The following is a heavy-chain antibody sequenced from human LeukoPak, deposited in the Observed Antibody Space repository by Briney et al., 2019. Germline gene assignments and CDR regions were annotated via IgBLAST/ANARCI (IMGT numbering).Heavy chain of an antibody. J-gene: IGHJ4*02. CDR2: ISWNSGSI. CDR3: ARSAWVDYFDY. CDR1: GFTFDDYA. Sequence: SGGSLRLSCAASGFTFDDYAMHWVRQAPGKGLEWVSGISWNSGSIGYADSVKGRFTISRDNAKNSLYLQMNSLRAEDTAVYYCARSAWVDYFDYWGQGTLVTVSS. V-gene: IGHV3-9*01. D-gene: IGHD2-15*01.